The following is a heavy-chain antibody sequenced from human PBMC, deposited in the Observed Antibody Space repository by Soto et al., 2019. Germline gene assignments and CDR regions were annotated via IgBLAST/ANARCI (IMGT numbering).Heavy chain of an antibody. Sequence: QITLKESGPTLVKPTQTLTLTCTFSGFSLSSTAVGVNWIRQPPGKALEWLALIYWDDDNHYSPSLQSRLTITKDTSKNQVVLTMSNMDPVDTATYYCAHGSGWLSDYWGQGTLVIVSS. CDR3: AHGSGWLSDY. CDR1: GFSLSSTAVG. D-gene: IGHD6-19*01. J-gene: IGHJ4*02. CDR2: IYWDDDN. V-gene: IGHV2-5*02.